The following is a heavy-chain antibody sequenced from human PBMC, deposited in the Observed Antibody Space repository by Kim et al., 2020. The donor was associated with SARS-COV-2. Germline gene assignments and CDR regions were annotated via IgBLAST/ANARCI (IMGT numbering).Heavy chain of an antibody. D-gene: IGHD2-2*01. CDR3: ASDSEPYCSSTSCYYYYYMDV. V-gene: IGHV3-66*01. CDR2: IYSGGST. Sequence: GGSLRLSCAASGFTVSSNYMSWVRQAPGKGLEWVAVIYSGGSTYYADSVKGRFTISRDNSKNTLYLQMNSLRAEDTAVYYCASDSEPYCSSTSCYYYYYMDVWGKGTTVTVSS. CDR1: GFTVSSNY. J-gene: IGHJ6*03.